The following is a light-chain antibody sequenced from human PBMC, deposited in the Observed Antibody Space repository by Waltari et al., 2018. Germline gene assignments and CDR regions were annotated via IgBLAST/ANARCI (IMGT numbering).Light chain of an antibody. CDR3: QQVNSYPLT. Sequence: DIQLTQSPSFLSASVGDRVTITCRASQGISSYLVWYQHKPGKAPKLLIFVASTLQSGVPSRFSGSGSGTEFTLTISSLQPEDFATYYCQQVNSYPLTFGQGTRLEIQ. CDR2: VAS. V-gene: IGKV1-9*01. CDR1: QGISSY. J-gene: IGKJ5*01.